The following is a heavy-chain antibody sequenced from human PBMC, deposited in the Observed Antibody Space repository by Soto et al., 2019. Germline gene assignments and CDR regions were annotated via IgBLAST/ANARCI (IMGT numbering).Heavy chain of an antibody. D-gene: IGHD3-3*01. Sequence: GASVKVSWKASGYTFTSYDINWVRQATGQGLEWMGWMNPNSGNTGYAQKFQGRVTMTRNTSISTAYMELSSLRSEDTAVYYCARGRYYDFWSGYDSFDIWGQGTMVTVSS. V-gene: IGHV1-8*01. J-gene: IGHJ3*02. CDR2: MNPNSGNT. CDR1: GYTFTSYD. CDR3: ARGRYYDFWSGYDSFDI.